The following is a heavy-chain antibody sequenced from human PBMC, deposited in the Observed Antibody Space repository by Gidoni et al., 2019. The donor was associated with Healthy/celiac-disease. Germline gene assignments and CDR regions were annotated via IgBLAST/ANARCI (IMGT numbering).Heavy chain of an antibody. J-gene: IGHJ6*03. CDR3: AREVQQLGSSAYYYYYYMDV. CDR2: IAYDGSNK. D-gene: IGHD6-13*01. CDR1: GFTFSSSP. V-gene: IGHV3-30-3*01. Sequence: QVQLVESCGGVVQPRRSLRLSCAVSGFTFSSSPLHWVRQAPGKGLEWVAVIAYDGSNKYYADSVKGRFTISRDNSKNTLYLQMNSLRAEDTAVYYCAREVQQLGSSAYYYYYYMDVWGKGTTVTVSS.